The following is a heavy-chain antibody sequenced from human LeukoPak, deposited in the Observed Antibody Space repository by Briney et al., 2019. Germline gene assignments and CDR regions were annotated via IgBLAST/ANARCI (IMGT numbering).Heavy chain of an antibody. D-gene: IGHD3-3*01. Sequence: RQXPGXGLEXVSXISGSGGSTYYADSVKGRFTISRDNSKNTLYLQMNSLRAEDTAVYYCAKDHTIFGVVTSFDYWGQGTLVTVSS. CDR2: ISGSGGST. V-gene: IGHV3-23*01. J-gene: IGHJ4*02. CDR3: AKDHTIFGVVTSFDY.